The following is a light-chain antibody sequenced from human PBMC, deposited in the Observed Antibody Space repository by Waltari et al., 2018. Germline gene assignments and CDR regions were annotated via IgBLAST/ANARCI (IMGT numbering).Light chain of an antibody. CDR2: QDT. CDR3: CSYATSPTFDLV. J-gene: IGLJ3*02. CDR1: KLGNTY. V-gene: IGLV3-1*01. Sequence: SSELTQPPSVSVSPGQTASVTCSGDKLGNTYASWYQQKPGQSPVLVIYQDTKRPSGIPERFSGSKSGNTGSLTISGLQADDEAEYYCCSYATSPTFDLVFGGGTKVIV.